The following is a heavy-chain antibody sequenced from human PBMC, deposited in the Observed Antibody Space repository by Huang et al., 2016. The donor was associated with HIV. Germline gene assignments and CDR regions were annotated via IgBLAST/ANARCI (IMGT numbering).Heavy chain of an antibody. Sequence: LQLQESGPGLVKSSETLSLICTVSGVSISSRSYYWGWIRQPPGKGPEWIGSIYYRGNTYYNPPLKRRVTISVDTSKNQFSLKVNSVTAADTAVYYCARHGRVAGHYYNNMDVWGRGTTVTVSS. D-gene: IGHD6-19*01. CDR3: ARHGRVAGHYYNNMDV. J-gene: IGHJ6*02. CDR2: IYYRGNT. V-gene: IGHV4-39*01. CDR1: GVSISSRSYY.